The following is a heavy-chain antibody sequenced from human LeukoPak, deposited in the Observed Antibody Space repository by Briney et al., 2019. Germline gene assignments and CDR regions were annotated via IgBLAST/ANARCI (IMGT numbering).Heavy chain of an antibody. V-gene: IGHV4-59*01. Sequence: SETLSLTCTVSNDSINNYYWSWIRQPPGKGLEWIGYIYYSGNTNYSPSLKSRVTISLDTSKNQFSLKLSSVTAADTAVYYCARKYNGYGGWIDYWAQGTLVTVSS. J-gene: IGHJ4*02. CDR3: ARKYNGYGGWIDY. D-gene: IGHD5-12*01. CDR2: IYYSGNT. CDR1: NDSINNYY.